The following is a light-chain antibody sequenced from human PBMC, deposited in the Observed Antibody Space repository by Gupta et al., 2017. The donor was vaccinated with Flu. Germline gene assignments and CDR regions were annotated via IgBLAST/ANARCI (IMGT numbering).Light chain of an antibody. J-gene: IGKJ2*01. Sequence: DIQLTQSPSSLSASVGDRVTITCRASQSISTYLNWYLQRPGKAPNLLIYSSYQLPSGVPARFSGSGSRTNLSLTISSLQPADFATYYCQQSVTIPRTFGQGTRLDI. CDR1: QSISTY. V-gene: IGKV1-39*01. CDR3: QQSVTIPRT. CDR2: SSY.